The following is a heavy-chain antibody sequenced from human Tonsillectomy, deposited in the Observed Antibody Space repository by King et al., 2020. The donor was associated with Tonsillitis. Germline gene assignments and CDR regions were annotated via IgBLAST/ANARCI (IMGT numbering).Heavy chain of an antibody. J-gene: IGHJ4*02. CDR1: GFTFSSYS. CDR3: ARDSGYSSGWFLDY. V-gene: IGHV3-21*01. D-gene: IGHD6-19*01. Sequence: VQLVESGGGLVKPGGSLRLSCAASGFTFSSYSMNWVRQAPGKGLEWVSSISSSSSHIYYADSVKGRFTISRDNAKNSLYLQMNSLRAEDTAVYYCARDSGYSSGWFLDYWGQGTLVTVSS. CDR2: ISSSSSHI.